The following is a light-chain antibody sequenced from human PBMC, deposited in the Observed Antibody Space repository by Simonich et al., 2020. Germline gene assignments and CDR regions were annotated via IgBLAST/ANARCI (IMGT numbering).Light chain of an antibody. J-gene: IGKJ4*01. Sequence: EIVMTQSSATLSVSPGERATLSCRASQSVSRNLAWYQQNTGQAPRLLIYDASNRATGIPARFSGSGPGTDFTLTISSLEPEDFAVYYCQQRSNWHELTFGGGTKVEIK. V-gene: IGKV3D-11*02. CDR1: QSVSRN. CDR2: DAS. CDR3: QQRSNWHELT.